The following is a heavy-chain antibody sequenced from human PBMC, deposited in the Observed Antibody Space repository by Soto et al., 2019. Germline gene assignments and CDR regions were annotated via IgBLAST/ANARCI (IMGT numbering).Heavy chain of an antibody. J-gene: IGHJ3*02. Sequence: SETLSLTCAVYGGSFSGYYWSWIRQPPGKGLEWIGEINHSGSTNYNPSLKSRVTISVDTSKNQFSLKLSSVTAADTAVYYCARALSEAYDAFDIWGQGTMVTVSS. CDR2: INHSGST. V-gene: IGHV4-34*01. CDR3: ARALSEAYDAFDI. CDR1: GGSFSGYY.